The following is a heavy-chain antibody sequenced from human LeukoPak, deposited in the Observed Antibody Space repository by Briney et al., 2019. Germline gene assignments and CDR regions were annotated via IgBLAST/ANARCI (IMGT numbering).Heavy chain of an antibody. Sequence: SEALSLTCTVSGGSISSYYWSWIRQPPGKGLEWIGYIYYSGSTNYNPSLMSRVTISVDTSKNQFSLKLSSVTAADTAVYYCARGRPEMDVWGKGTTVTVSS. CDR1: GGSISSYY. CDR2: IYYSGST. V-gene: IGHV4-59*01. D-gene: IGHD1-14*01. CDR3: ARGRPEMDV. J-gene: IGHJ6*04.